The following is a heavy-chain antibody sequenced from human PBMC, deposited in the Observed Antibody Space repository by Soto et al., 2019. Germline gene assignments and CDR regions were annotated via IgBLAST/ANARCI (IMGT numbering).Heavy chain of an antibody. CDR3: AKELRSSGWYLDY. CDR1: GFTFSSYG. J-gene: IGHJ4*02. Sequence: GGSLRLSCAASGFTFSSYGMHWVRQAPGKGLEWVAVISYDGTDKYYVDSVKGRFTISRDNSKNTLYLQMTSLGPEDTALYSCAKELRSSGWYLDYWGQGTLVTVSS. CDR2: ISYDGTDK. V-gene: IGHV3-30*18. D-gene: IGHD6-19*01.